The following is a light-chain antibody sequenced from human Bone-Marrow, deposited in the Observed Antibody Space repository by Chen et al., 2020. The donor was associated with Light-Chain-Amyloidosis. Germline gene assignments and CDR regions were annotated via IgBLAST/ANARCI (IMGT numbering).Light chain of an antibody. CDR2: IDT. CDR1: DLPTKY. CDR3: QSADSSGTYEVI. J-gene: IGLJ2*01. V-gene: IGLV3-25*03. Sequence: SYELTQPPSVSVSTGQTARITCSGDDLPTKYAYWYQQKPGQAPVLVIHIDTERPSGISERFSGSSSGTTATLTISGVQAEDEADYHCQSADSSGTYEVIFGGGTKRTVL.